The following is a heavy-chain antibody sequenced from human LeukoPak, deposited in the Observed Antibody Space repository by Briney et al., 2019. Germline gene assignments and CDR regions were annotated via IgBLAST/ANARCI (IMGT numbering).Heavy chain of an antibody. CDR3: ARSEAAAGTGGDY. J-gene: IGHJ4*02. CDR2: ISAYNGNT. CDR1: GYTFTSYD. V-gene: IGHV1-18*01. D-gene: IGHD6-13*01. Sequence: ASAKVSCKASGYTFTSYDINWVRQATGQGLEWMGWISAYNGNTNYAQKLQGRVTMTTDTSTSTAYMELRSLRSDDTAVYFCARSEAAAGTGGDYWGQGTLVTVSS.